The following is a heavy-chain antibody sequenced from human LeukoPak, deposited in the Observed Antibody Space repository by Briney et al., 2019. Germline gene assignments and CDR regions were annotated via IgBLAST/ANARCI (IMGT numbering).Heavy chain of an antibody. V-gene: IGHV3-21*01. J-gene: IGHJ3*02. CDR3: ASYSSSDDAFDI. CDR2: ISSSSSYI. CDR1: GFTFSSYS. D-gene: IGHD6-13*01. Sequence: GGSLRLSCAASGFTFSSYSMNWVRQAPGKGLEWVSSISSSSSYIYYADSVKDRFTISRDNAKNSLYLQMNSLRAEDTAVYYCASYSSSDDAFDIWGQGTMVTVSS.